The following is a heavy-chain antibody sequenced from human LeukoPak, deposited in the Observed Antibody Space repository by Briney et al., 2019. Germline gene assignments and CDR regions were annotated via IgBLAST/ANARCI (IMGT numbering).Heavy chain of an antibody. V-gene: IGHV4-39*07. J-gene: IGHJ5*01. D-gene: IGHD6-19*01. CDR3: ARDPKSAVAADWFDP. CDR2: IYYSGIT. CDR1: GVSISTIGYY. Sequence: SETLSLTCTVSGVSISTIGYYWGWIRQPPGKGLEWIGSIYYSGITYYNPSLKSRVTISIDTSKNQFSLTLSFVTAADTAVYYCARDPKSAVAADWFDPWGQGTLVTVSS.